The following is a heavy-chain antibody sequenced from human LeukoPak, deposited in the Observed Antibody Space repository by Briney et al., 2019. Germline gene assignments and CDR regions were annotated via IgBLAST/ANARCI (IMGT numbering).Heavy chain of an antibody. Sequence: PGGSLRLSCAASGFTFSRYSIKGVRQAPGKGLAWVLSISSISSYIYYADSVKGRFTISRDNAKNSLYLQMNSLRAEDTAVYYCARERGASSNTPWYFDYWGQGTLVTVSS. CDR3: ARERGASSNTPWYFDY. D-gene: IGHD4-11*01. CDR2: ISSISSYI. CDR1: GFTFSRYS. V-gene: IGHV3-21*01. J-gene: IGHJ4*02.